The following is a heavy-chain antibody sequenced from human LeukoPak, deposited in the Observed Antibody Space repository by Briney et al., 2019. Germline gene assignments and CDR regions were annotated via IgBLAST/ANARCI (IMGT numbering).Heavy chain of an antibody. CDR2: ISAYNGNT. J-gene: IGHJ4*02. D-gene: IGHD4-17*01. Sequence: ASVKVSCKASGYTFTSYGISWVRQAPGQGLEWMGWISAYNGNTNYAQKFQGRVTMTRNTSISTAYMELSSLRSEDTAVYYCAGPGYYGADYWGQGTLVTVSS. CDR3: AGPGYYGADY. V-gene: IGHV1-18*01. CDR1: GYTFTSYG.